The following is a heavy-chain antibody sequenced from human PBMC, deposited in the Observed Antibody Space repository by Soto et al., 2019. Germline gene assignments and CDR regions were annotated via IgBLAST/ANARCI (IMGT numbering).Heavy chain of an antibody. CDR2: ISGSGGST. V-gene: IGHV3-23*01. CDR1: GFTFSSYA. J-gene: IGHJ4*02. Sequence: EVQLLESGGGLVQPGGSLRLSCAASGFTFSSYAMIWGRQAPGKGLEWVSTISGSGGSTYYADSVKGRFTISRDNSKNTLYLQMNSLRAENTAVYYCAKDQRQHQVSNYFDYWGQGTLVTVSS. CDR3: AKDQRQHQVSNYFDY. D-gene: IGHD6-13*01.